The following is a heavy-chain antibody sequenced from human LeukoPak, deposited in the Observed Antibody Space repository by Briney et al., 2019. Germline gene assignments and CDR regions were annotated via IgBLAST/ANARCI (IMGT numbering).Heavy chain of an antibody. CDR1: GDSISNYY. Sequence: SETLSLTCTVSGDSISNYYWSWIRQPAGKGLEWIGRIYTTGSTNYNPSLKSRVTISVDTSKNQFSLKLSSVTAADTAVYYCARVKLGAFDIWGQGTMVTVSS. J-gene: IGHJ3*02. V-gene: IGHV4-4*07. CDR2: IYTTGST. CDR3: ARVKLGAFDI. D-gene: IGHD3-16*01.